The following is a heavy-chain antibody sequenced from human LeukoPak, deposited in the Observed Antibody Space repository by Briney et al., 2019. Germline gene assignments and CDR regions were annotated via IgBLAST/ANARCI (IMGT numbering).Heavy chain of an antibody. V-gene: IGHV4-39*01. J-gene: IGHJ4*02. CDR3: ARHRYCSSTSRYFFDY. D-gene: IGHD2-2*01. CDR2: SYYSGST. CDR1: GGSISSSSYY. Sequence: PSETLSLTCTVSGGSISSSSYYWGWIRQPPGRGLEWFGSSYYSGSTYYNPSLKSRVTIPVATSKNQFSLKLSSVPAADTAVYYRARHRYCSSTSRYFFDYWGQGTLVTVSS.